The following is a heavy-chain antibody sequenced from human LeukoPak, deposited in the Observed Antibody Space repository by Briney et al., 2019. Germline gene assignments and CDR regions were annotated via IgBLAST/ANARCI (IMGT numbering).Heavy chain of an antibody. V-gene: IGHV3-23*01. D-gene: IGHD6-13*01. CDR1: GFTFSNAW. CDR3: AKLPPAAGSGDFDL. J-gene: IGHJ2*01. CDR2: ISGSGGST. Sequence: GGSLRLSCAASGFTFSNAWMSWVRQAPGKGLEWVSAISGSGGSTYYADSVKGRFTISRDNSKNTLYLQMNSLRAEDTAVYYCAKLPPAAGSGDFDLWGRGTLVTVSS.